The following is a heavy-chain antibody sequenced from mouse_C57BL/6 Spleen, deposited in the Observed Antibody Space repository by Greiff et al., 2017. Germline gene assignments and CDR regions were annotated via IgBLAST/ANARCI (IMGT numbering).Heavy chain of an antibody. J-gene: IGHJ2*01. CDR2: IDPSDSET. CDR1: GYTFTSYW. CDR3: ARLGFTTVVDY. Sequence: QVQLKQPGAELVRPGSSVKMSCKASGYTFTSYWMHWVKQRPIQGLEWIGNIDPSDSETHYNQKFKDKATLTVDKSSSTAYMQLSSLTSEDSAVYYCARLGFTTVVDYWGQGTTLTVSS. V-gene: IGHV1-52*01. D-gene: IGHD1-1*01.